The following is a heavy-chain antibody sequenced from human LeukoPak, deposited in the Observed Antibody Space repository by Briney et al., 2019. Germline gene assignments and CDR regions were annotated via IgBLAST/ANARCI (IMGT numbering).Heavy chain of an antibody. CDR3: ARPDIVVPAAMGPHDAFDI. CDR2: ISAYNGNT. V-gene: IGHV1-18*01. J-gene: IGHJ3*02. CDR1: GYTFTSYG. Sequence: ASVKVSRKASGYTFTSYGISWVRQAPGQGLEWMGWISAYNGNTNYAQKLQGRVTMTTDTSTSTAYMELRSLRSDDTAVYYCARPDIVVPAAMGPHDAFDIWGQGTMVTVSS. D-gene: IGHD2-2*01.